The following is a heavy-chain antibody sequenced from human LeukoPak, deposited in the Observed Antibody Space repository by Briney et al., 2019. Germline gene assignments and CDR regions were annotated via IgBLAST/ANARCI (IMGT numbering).Heavy chain of an antibody. CDR2: IRYDGAGE. Sequence: GGSLRLSCAASGFTFRNYGMHWARQAPGKGLEWVTFIRYDGAGEYYADSVKGRFTISRDDSKNTVFLQMNTLRVEDTAVYYCARGYTYFAYWGQGTLVTVSS. CDR3: ARGYTYFAY. J-gene: IGHJ4*02. CDR1: GFTFRNYG. V-gene: IGHV3-30*02. D-gene: IGHD3-16*02.